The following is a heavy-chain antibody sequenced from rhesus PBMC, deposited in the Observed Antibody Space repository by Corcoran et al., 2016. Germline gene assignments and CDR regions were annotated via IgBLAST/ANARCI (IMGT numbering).Heavy chain of an antibody. J-gene: IGHJ4*01. CDR2: MGGSSGSA. CDR1: GGSLSGYW. Sequence: QVQLQESGPGLVKPSETLSLTCAVSGGSLSGYWWGWFPRPPGKGLEWIGYMGGSSGSAYYNTSIKRRASISTETSKNQVALKVSSVTAADTVGDYCARDFKNDYWGQGALVTVSS. V-gene: IGHV4-165*01. CDR3: ARDFKNDY.